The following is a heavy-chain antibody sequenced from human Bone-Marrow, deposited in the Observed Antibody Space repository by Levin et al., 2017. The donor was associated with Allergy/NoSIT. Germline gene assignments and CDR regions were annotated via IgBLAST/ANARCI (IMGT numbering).Heavy chain of an antibody. J-gene: IGHJ3*01. CDR1: EFTFSQYN. CDR3: AKQRSAIFGVFDAFDA. Sequence: GGSLRLSCAASEFTFSQYNMNWVRQAPGKGLEWVSYISGTGSTTYYADSVKGRFTVSRDNAKNSLVLQMDSLRVGDTAVYFCAKQRSAIFGVFDAFDAWGQGTLVTVSS. V-gene: IGHV3-48*04. CDR2: ISGTGSTT. D-gene: IGHD3-3*01.